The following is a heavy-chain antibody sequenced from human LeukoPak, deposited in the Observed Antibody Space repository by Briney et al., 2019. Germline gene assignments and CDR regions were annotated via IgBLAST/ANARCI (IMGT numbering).Heavy chain of an antibody. CDR2: IWYDGSNK. J-gene: IGHJ4*02. Sequence: PGRSLRLSCAASGFTFSSYGMHWVRQAPGKGLEWVAVIWYDGSNKYYADSVKGRFTISRDNSKNTLYLQMNSLRAEDTAVYYCAREAWFGELAFDYWGQGTLVTVSS. V-gene: IGHV3-33*01. CDR1: GFTFSSYG. D-gene: IGHD3-10*01. CDR3: AREAWFGELAFDY.